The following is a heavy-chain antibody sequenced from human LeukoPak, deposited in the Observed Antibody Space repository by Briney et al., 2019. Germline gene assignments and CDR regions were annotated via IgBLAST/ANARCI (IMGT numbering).Heavy chain of an antibody. CDR2: IYHSGST. CDR1: GGSISSGGYY. D-gene: IGHD3-22*01. Sequence: SETLSLTCTVSGGSISSGGYYWSWIRQPPGKGLEWIGYIYHSGSTYYNPSLKSRVTISVDRSKNQFSLKLSSMTAADTAVYYCAREIRHYYDSSGYADYWGQGTLVTVSS. V-gene: IGHV4-30-2*01. CDR3: AREIRHYYDSSGYADY. J-gene: IGHJ4*02.